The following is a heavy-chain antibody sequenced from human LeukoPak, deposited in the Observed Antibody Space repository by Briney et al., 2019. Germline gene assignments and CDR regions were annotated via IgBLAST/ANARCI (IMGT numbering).Heavy chain of an antibody. CDR2: ISSSSSYI. V-gene: IGHV3-21*01. J-gene: IGHJ5*02. Sequence: GESLRLSCAASGFTFSSYSMNWVRQAPGKGLEWVSSISSSSSYIYYADSVKGRFTISRDNSKNTVYLQMNSLRVEDTAIYYCARDPLTGSYGVNWLDPWGQGTLVTVSS. CDR1: GFTFSSYS. D-gene: IGHD1-26*01. CDR3: ARDPLTGSYGVNWLDP.